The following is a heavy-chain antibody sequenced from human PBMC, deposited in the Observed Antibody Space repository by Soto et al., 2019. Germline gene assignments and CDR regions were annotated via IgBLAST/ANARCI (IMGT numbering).Heavy chain of an antibody. CDR2: IIPILGIA. Sequence: QVQLVQSGAEVKKPGSSVKVSCKASGGTFSSYTISWVRQAPGQGLEWMGRIIPILGIANYAQKFQGRVAISADNTPSTAYRELSSLRSEDTAVYYCATRYCSSTSCYAGLDYWGQGTLVTVSS. V-gene: IGHV1-69*02. D-gene: IGHD2-2*01. CDR1: GGTFSSYT. CDR3: ATRYCSSTSCYAGLDY. J-gene: IGHJ4*02.